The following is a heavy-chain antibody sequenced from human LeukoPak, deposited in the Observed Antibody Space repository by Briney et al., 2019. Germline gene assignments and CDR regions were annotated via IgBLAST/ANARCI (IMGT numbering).Heavy chain of an antibody. V-gene: IGHV1-69*10. CDR1: GGTFGSYA. D-gene: IGHD6-19*01. CDR3: ARGIAVAEGMDV. J-gene: IGHJ6*02. CDR2: IIPIFGIA. Sequence: GASVKDSCKASGGTFGSYAISWVRQAPGQGLEWMGGIIPIFGIANYAQKFQGRVTITADKSTSTAYMELSSLRSEDTAVYYWARGIAVAEGMDVWGQGTTVTVSS.